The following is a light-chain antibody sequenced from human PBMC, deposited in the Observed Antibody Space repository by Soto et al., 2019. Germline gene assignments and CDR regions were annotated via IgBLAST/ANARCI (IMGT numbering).Light chain of an antibody. CDR3: QQYNSWPT. V-gene: IGKV3-15*01. CDR1: QTINNN. J-gene: IGKJ5*01. Sequence: VMTQAPATLSVSPGERATLSCRASQTINNNVAWYQLKVGQAPRLLIYGASTRATGIPARFSGSGSGTEFTLTISSLQSEDVAVYYCQQYNSWPTFGQGTRLEIK. CDR2: GAS.